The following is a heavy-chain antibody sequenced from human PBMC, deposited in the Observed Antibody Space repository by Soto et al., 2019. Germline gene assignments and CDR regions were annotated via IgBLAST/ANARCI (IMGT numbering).Heavy chain of an antibody. V-gene: IGHV3-23*01. J-gene: IGHJ4*02. CDR1: GFTFNGYG. CDR3: AKTVLGEVGSCSGGSCFSPDY. Sequence: PGGSLRLSCAVFGFTFNGYGMSWVRQAPGRGLEWVSSISGSGEFTYYADSVKGRFIISRDNSRNALYLEMSSLRAEDTAQYYCAKTVLGEVGSCSGGSCFSPDYWGQGTPVTVSS. D-gene: IGHD2-15*01. CDR2: ISGSGEFT.